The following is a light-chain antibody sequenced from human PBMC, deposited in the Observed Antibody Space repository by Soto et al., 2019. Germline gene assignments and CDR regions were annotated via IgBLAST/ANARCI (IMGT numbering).Light chain of an antibody. V-gene: IGKV3-15*01. Sequence: EIVMTQSPRTLSVSPGKRATLSCRASRMIGTNLAWYQQKPGQAPRLLLYGASTRATGIPARFSGSGSGTEFTLAISSLQSEDFAVYLCQHYTSWPRTFGQGTKVEV. CDR1: RMIGTN. CDR3: QHYTSWPRT. CDR2: GAS. J-gene: IGKJ1*01.